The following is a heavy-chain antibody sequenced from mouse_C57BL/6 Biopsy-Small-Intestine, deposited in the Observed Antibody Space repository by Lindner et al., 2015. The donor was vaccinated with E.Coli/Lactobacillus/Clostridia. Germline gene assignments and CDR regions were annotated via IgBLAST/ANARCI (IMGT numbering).Heavy chain of an antibody. CDR1: GFTFSSYG. J-gene: IGHJ3*01. CDR2: ISSGGSYT. Sequence: VQLQESGGDLVKPGGSLKLSCAASGFTFSSYGMSWVRQTPDKRLEWVATISSGGSYTYYPDSVKGRFTISRDNAKNTLCLQMSSLKSEDTAMYYCASLTAQALAYWGQGTLVTVSA. V-gene: IGHV5-6*01. D-gene: IGHD3-2*02. CDR3: ASLTAQALAY.